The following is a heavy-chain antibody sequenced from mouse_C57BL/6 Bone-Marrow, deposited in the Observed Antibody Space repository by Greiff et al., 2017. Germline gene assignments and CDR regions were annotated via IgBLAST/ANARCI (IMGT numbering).Heavy chain of an antibody. CDR2: IYPGSGST. D-gene: IGHD2-5*01. V-gene: IGHV1-55*01. Sequence: VQLQQPGAELVKPGASVKMSCKASGYTFPSYWITWVKQRPGQGLEWIGDIYPGSGSTNYNEKFKSKATLTVDTSSSTAYMQLSSLTSEDSAVYYCARPYYSNYWYFDVWGTGTTVTVSS. CDR1: GYTFPSYW. CDR3: ARPYYSNYWYFDV. J-gene: IGHJ1*03.